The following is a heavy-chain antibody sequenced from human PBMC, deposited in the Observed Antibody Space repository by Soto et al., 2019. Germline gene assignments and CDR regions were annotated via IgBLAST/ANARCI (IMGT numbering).Heavy chain of an antibody. V-gene: IGHV3-7*04. D-gene: IGHD6-13*01. J-gene: IGHJ4*02. CDR3: TRGGTTSIWYWRN. Sequence: EVQLVESGGGLVQPGMSLRLSCAASGFTLSNDWMTWVRQAPVRGVEWVANINQDGSETQYADSVRGRFTISRDNAKEFRYLQMNSLRDEDTAVYYCTRGGTTSIWYWRNWGQGILVIVAS. CDR1: GFTLSNDW. CDR2: INQDGSET.